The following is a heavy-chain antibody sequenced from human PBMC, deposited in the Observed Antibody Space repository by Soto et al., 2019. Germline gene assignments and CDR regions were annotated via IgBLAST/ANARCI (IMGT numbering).Heavy chain of an antibody. V-gene: IGHV3-53*01. CDR3: ARTRITGTTDY. Sequence: GGSLRLSCAASGFTVSSNYMSWVRQAPGKGLEWVSVIYSGGSTYYADSVKGRFTISRDNSKNTLYLQMNSLRAEDTAVYYCARTRITGTTDYWGQGTLVTVSS. CDR2: IYSGGST. D-gene: IGHD1-7*01. J-gene: IGHJ4*02. CDR1: GFTVSSNY.